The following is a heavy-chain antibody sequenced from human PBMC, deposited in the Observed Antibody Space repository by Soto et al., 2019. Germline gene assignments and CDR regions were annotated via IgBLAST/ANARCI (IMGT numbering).Heavy chain of an antibody. J-gene: IGHJ3*02. D-gene: IGHD3-22*01. V-gene: IGHV3-33*01. CDR1: GFTFSSYG. CDR2: IWYDGSNK. CDR3: ARDRDSSGYPDAFDI. Sequence: GGSLRLSCAASGFTFSSYGMHWVRQAPGKGLEWVAVIWYDGSNKYYADSVKGRFTISRDNSKNTLYLQMNSLRAEDTAVYYCARDRDSSGYPDAFDIWGQGTMVTVSS.